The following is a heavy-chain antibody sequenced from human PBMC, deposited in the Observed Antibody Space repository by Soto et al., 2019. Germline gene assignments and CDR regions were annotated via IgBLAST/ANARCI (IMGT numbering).Heavy chain of an antibody. J-gene: IGHJ5*02. Sequence: DVQLLESGGGLVQPGGSLRLSCAASGFTFNTYAMGWVRQAPGKGLEWVSGISSGGGATYYADSVRGRFSISRDNSKNTLYLQMNSLRAEDTAVYYCAKDLKVYWKSWFDPWGQGTLVTVSS. CDR1: GFTFNTYA. CDR3: AKDLKVYWKSWFDP. V-gene: IGHV3-23*01. CDR2: ISSGGGAT. D-gene: IGHD2-8*02.